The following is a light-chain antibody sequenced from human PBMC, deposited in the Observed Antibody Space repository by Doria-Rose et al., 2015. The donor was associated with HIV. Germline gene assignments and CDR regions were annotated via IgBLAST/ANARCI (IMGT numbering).Light chain of an antibody. CDR1: QSFSSTY. CDR2: DGS. J-gene: IGKJ1*01. Sequence: TQFPGTLSLSPGERATLSCRASQSFSSTYLAWYQQKPGQAPSLLIYDGSTRATGIPDRSSASGSGTDFTLTINRLEPEDFALYYCHQYGTSWTFGQGTKVGI. V-gene: IGKV3-20*01. CDR3: HQYGTSWT.